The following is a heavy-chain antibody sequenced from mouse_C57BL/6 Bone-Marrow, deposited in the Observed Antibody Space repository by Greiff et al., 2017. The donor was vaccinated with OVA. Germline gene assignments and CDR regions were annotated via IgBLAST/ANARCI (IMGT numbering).Heavy chain of an antibody. CDR1: GYTFTDYY. D-gene: IGHD1-1*01. V-gene: IGHV1-19*01. J-gene: IGHJ1*03. Sequence: VHVKQSGPVLVKPGASVKMSCKASGYTFTDYYMNWVKQSHGKSLEWIGVINPYNGGTSYNQKFKGKATLTVDKSSSTAYMELSSLTSEDSAVYYCARSGDYCGSGYVWGTGTTVTVSS. CDR3: ARSGDYCGSGYV. CDR2: INPYNGGT.